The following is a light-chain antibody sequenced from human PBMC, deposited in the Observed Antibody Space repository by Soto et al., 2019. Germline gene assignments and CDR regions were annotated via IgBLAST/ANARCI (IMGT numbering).Light chain of an antibody. V-gene: IGKV1-12*01. CDR3: QQCNSFPIP. CDR2: SAS. CDR1: NW. J-gene: IGKJ5*01. Sequence: NWLASYQXKPGKXPHLLISSASAXQSEVPSXXSGSSSGTAYTLNISSLQPEDFATYYCQQCNSFPIPFGQGTRLEIK.